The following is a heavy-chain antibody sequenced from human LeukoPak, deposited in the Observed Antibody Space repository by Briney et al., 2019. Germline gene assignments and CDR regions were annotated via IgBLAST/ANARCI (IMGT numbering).Heavy chain of an antibody. D-gene: IGHD3-10*01. CDR1: GFTFSSYS. CDR2: ISSSSSYV. CDR3: ARDLIWFGEALFDY. V-gene: IGHV3-21*01. J-gene: IGHJ4*02. Sequence: PGGSLRLSCAASGFTFSSYSMNWVRQAPGEGLEWVSSISSSSSYVYYADSVKGRFTISRDNAKNSLYLQMNSLRAEDTAVYYCARDLIWFGEALFDYWGQGTLVTVSS.